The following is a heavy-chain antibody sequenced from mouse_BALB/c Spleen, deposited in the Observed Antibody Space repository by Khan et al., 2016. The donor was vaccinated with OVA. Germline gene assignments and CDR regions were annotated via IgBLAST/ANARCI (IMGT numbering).Heavy chain of an antibody. CDR1: GYSITSDYA. J-gene: IGHJ4*01. CDR2: ISSSGST. D-gene: IGHD2-3*01. Sequence: SGPGLVKPSQSLSLTCTVTGYSITSDYAWNWIRQFPGNKLEWMGYISSSGSTNYNPALKSRISITRDTSKNQFFLQLNSVTTEDTATYYCARDGSRYNYDMDYWGQGTSVTVSS. V-gene: IGHV3-2*02. CDR3: ARDGSRYNYDMDY.